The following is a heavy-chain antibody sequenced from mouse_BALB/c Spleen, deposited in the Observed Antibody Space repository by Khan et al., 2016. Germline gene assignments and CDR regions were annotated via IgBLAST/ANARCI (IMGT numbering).Heavy chain of an antibody. CDR3: AGEGYGYDTGAY. Sequence: QVQLKESGAELARPGSSVKISCKASGYAFSSYRMNWVKQRPGQGLEWIGQIYPGDGDTNYNGKFKGKATLPADKSSSTAYMKLSSLTSYDSAVYFCAGEGYGYDTGAYWGQGTLVTVSA. CDR1: GYAFSSYR. CDR2: IYPGDGDT. J-gene: IGHJ3*01. V-gene: IGHV1-80*01. D-gene: IGHD2-2*01.